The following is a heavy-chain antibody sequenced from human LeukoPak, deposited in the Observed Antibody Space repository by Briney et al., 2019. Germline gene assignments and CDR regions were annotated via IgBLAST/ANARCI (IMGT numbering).Heavy chain of an antibody. V-gene: IGHV3-23*01. CDR1: GFTFSSYG. CDR3: AKWSFSEI. CDR2: ISGSGGTT. D-gene: IGHD3-10*01. Sequence: GGSLRLSCAASGFTFSSYGMSWVRQAPGKGLEWVSGISGSGGTTYYADSVKGRFTISRDNSKKMLYLQMNSLRAEDTAVYYCAKWSFSEIWGQGTMVTVSS. J-gene: IGHJ3*02.